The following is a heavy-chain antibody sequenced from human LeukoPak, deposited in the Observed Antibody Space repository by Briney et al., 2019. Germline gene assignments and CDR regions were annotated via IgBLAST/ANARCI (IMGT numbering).Heavy chain of an antibody. CDR3: ARADSSSFSYWFDP. D-gene: IGHD6-13*01. CDR1: GGSISSGSYY. Sequence: PSQTLSLTCTVSGGSISSGSYYWSWIRQPPGKGLEWIGYIYYSGSTNYNPSLKSRVTISVDTSKNQFSLKLSSVTAADTAVYYCARADSSSFSYWFDPWGQGTLVTVSS. V-gene: IGHV4-61*01. CDR2: IYYSGST. J-gene: IGHJ5*02.